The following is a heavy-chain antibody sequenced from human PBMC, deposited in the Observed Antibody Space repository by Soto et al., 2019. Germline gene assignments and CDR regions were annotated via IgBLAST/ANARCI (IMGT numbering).Heavy chain of an antibody. CDR2: IDPSDSYT. J-gene: IGHJ4*02. CDR3: TATTYDSSGDTVDY. CDR1: GYSFTSYW. Sequence: GESLKISCKGSGYSFTSYWISWVRQMPGKGLEWMGRIDPSDSYTNHSPSFQGHVTISADKSISTAYLQWSSLKASDTAMYYCTATTYDSSGDTVDYWGQGTLVTVSS. V-gene: IGHV5-10-1*01. D-gene: IGHD3-22*01.